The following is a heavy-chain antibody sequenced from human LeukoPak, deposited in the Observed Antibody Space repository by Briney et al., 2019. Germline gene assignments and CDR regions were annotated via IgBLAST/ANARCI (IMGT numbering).Heavy chain of an antibody. CDR3: ARVRGYTYGPDSFDH. CDR1: GVTFSSYG. D-gene: IGHD5-18*01. CDR2: IIPILSQA. Sequence: KLSCKASGVTFSSYGISWVRQAPGKGLDWMGTIIPILSQANYAQTLQGRIPIPADNSTSTPYMHLSSLRSEDTAVYYCARVRGYTYGPDSFDHWGQGTLVTVSS. J-gene: IGHJ5*02. V-gene: IGHV1-69*04.